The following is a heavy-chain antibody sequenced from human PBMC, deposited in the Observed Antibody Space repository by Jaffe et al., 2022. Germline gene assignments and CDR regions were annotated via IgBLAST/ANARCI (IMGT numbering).Heavy chain of an antibody. Sequence: QVQLQESGPGLVKPSETLSLTCTVSGGSISSYYWSWIRQPPGKGLEWIGYIYYSGSTNYNPSLKSRVTISVDTSKNQFSLKLSSVTAADTAVYYCARTTVEMALGTYFDYWGQGTLVTVSS. CDR1: GGSISSYY. D-gene: IGHD4-4*01. V-gene: IGHV4-59*01. CDR3: ARTTVEMALGTYFDY. CDR2: IYYSGST. J-gene: IGHJ4*02.